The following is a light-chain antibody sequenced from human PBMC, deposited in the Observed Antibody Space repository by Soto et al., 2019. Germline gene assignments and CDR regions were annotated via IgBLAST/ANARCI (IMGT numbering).Light chain of an antibody. CDR3: HHYASSRHT. CDR2: GAS. CDR1: QSVSSTY. Sequence: EIVLTQSPVTLSLSPGERATLSCRASQSVSSTYLAWYRHKPGQAPRLLIYGASIRAADIPDRFSGSGSGTDFTLTISGLEPEDFAVYYCHHYASSRHTFGQGTNVESK. V-gene: IGKV3-20*01. J-gene: IGKJ2*01.